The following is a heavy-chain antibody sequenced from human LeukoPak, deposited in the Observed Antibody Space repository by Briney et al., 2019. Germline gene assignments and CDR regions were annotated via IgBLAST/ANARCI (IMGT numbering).Heavy chain of an antibody. Sequence: GASVKVSCKASGYTFTGYYMHWVRQAPGQGLEWMGWINPNNGNTNYAQKLQGRVSMTTDTSTSTAYMELRSLRSDDTAFYYCTRTAAAYYYGSGSYNWFDPWGQGTLVTVSS. CDR3: TRTAAAYYYGSGSYNWFDP. J-gene: IGHJ5*02. D-gene: IGHD3-10*01. CDR1: GYTFTGYY. V-gene: IGHV1-18*04. CDR2: INPNNGNT.